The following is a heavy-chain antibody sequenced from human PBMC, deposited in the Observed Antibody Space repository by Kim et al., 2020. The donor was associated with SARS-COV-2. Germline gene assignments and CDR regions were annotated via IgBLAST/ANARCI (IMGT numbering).Heavy chain of an antibody. Sequence: SETLSLTCAVYGGSFSGYYWSWIRQPPGKGLEWIGEINHSGSTNYNPSLKSRVTISVDTSKNQFSLKLSSVTAADTAVYYCARNLRNIAAAGTWGQGTLVTVSS. CDR1: GGSFSGYY. V-gene: IGHV4-34*01. CDR3: ARNLRNIAAAGT. J-gene: IGHJ5*02. CDR2: INHSGST. D-gene: IGHD6-13*01.